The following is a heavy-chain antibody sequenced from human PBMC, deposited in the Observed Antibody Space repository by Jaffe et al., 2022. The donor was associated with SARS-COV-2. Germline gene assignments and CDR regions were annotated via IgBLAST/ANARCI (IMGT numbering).Heavy chain of an antibody. J-gene: IGHJ5*02. V-gene: IGHV4-39*01. D-gene: IGHD3-10*01. CDR1: GGSISSSSYY. CDR2: VYYSGST. CDR3: ARISYYYDSGRPAWFDP. Sequence: QLQLQESGPGLVKPSETLSLTCTVSGGSISSSSYYWGWIRQPPGKGLEWIGSVYYSGSTYYNPSLKSRVTISVDTSRDQFSLKLTSVTAADTAVYYCARISYYYDSGRPAWFDPWGQGALVTVSS.